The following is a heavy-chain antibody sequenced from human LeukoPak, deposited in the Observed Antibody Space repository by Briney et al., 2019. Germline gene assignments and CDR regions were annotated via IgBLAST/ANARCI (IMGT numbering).Heavy chain of an antibody. D-gene: IGHD3-22*01. V-gene: IGHV3-23*01. CDR1: GFTISSYA. J-gene: IGHJ4*02. CDR3: AKFPLTHYYDSSGLPFDY. CDR2: ISGSGGST. Sequence: GGSLRLSCAASGFTISSYAMSWVRQAPGKGLEWVSAISGSGGSTYYADSVKGRFTISRDNSKNTLYLQMNSLRAEDTAVYYCAKFPLTHYYDSSGLPFDYWGQGTLVTVSS.